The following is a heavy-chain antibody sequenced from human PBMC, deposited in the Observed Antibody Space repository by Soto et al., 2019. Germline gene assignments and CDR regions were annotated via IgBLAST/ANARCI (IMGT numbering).Heavy chain of an antibody. Sequence: SETLSLTCTVSGGSISSSSYYWGWIRQPPGKGLEWIGSIYYSGSTYYNPSLKSRVTISVDTSKNQFSLKLSSVTAADTAVYYCGRHDYGDLFDYWGQGTLFTVSS. D-gene: IGHD4-17*01. CDR3: GRHDYGDLFDY. CDR2: IYYSGST. V-gene: IGHV4-39*01. J-gene: IGHJ4*02. CDR1: GGSISSSSYY.